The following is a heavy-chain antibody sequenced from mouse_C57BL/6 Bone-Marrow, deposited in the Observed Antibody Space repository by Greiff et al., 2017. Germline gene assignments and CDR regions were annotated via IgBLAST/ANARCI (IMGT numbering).Heavy chain of an antibody. V-gene: IGHV14-4*01. Sequence: VQLQQSGAELVRPGASVKLSCTASGFNIKDDYMHWVKQRPEQGLEWIGWIDPENGDTEDASKFQGKATIAADTSSNTAYLQLSSLTSEDTAVYYCTPITTGVADGYFDVWGTGTTVTVSA. J-gene: IGHJ1*03. D-gene: IGHD1-1*01. CDR2: IDPENGDT. CDR3: TPITTGVADGYFDV. CDR1: GFNIKDDY.